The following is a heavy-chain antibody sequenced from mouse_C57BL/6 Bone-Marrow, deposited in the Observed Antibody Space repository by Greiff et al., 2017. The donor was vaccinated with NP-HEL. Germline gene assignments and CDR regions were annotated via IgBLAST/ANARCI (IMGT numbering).Heavy chain of an antibody. D-gene: IGHD2-10*01. J-gene: IGHJ4*01. CDR2: ISSGGSYT. CDR3: ARQAYYGNPYYAMDY. V-gene: IGHV5-6*01. Sequence: EVQGVESGGGLVQPGGSLKLSCAASGFTSSSYGMSWVRQTPDKRLEWVATISSGGSYTYYPDSVKGRFTISRDNAKNTLYLQMSSLKSEDTAMYYCARQAYYGNPYYAMDYWGQGTSVTVSS. CDR1: GFTSSSYG.